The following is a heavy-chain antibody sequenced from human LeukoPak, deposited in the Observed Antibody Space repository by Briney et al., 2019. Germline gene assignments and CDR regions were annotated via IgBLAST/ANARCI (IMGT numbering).Heavy chain of an antibody. CDR2: IYHSVET. Sequence: PSETLSLTCNVSGGSISSSTSYYWGWIRQPPGKGLDWIGSIYHSVETSYNPSLTGRLTIAVDTSKNQFSLRLRSVTAADTAVYYCARHRAAQLSRFDFWGQGALVTVSS. CDR3: ARHRAAQLSRFDF. J-gene: IGHJ4*02. CDR1: GGSISSSTSYY. D-gene: IGHD1-1*01. V-gene: IGHV4-39*01.